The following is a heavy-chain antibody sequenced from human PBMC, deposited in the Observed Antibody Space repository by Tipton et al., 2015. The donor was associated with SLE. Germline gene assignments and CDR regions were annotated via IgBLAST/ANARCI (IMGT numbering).Heavy chain of an antibody. CDR1: GGSFSGYY. CDR3: AGAWQGYCSGGTCYVLDY. CDR2: ISYSETT. D-gene: IGHD2-15*01. Sequence: TLSLTCAVYGGSFSGYYWSWIRQPPGKGLEWIGYISYSETTNYKPSLKSRVTISVDTSKNQFSLKLRSVTAADTAVYYCAGAWQGYCSGGTCYVLDYWGQGTLVTVSS. J-gene: IGHJ4*02. V-gene: IGHV4-59*01.